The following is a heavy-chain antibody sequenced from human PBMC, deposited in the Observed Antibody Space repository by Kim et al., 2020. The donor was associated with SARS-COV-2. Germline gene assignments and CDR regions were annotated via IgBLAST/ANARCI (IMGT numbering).Heavy chain of an antibody. J-gene: IGHJ6*02. CDR2: VSAAGGA. Sequence: SETLSLTCSVSGGSIIRAGQFWSWLRRGAVWGLVWVASVSAAGGAEYSPSLRGRLTISRDLPKNDFSLKLTSVTAADTAVYYCARGPLLGSGTQWGVRNPFDVWGQGTTVTVSS. CDR1: GGSIIRAGQF. CDR3: ARGPLLGSGTQWGVRNPFDV. D-gene: IGHD3-10*01. V-gene: IGHV4-31*03.